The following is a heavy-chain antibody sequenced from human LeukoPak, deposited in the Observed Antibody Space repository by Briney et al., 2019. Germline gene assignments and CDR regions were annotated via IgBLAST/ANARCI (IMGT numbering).Heavy chain of an antibody. CDR3: LIWGELSLNY. V-gene: IGHV1-3*01. J-gene: IGHJ4*02. Sequence: GASMKVSCKASGYTFTSYAMHWVRQAPGQRLEWMGWINAGNGDTKYSQKFQGRVTITRDTSASTAYMELSSLRSEDTAVYYCLIWGELSLNYWGQGTLVTVSS. D-gene: IGHD3-16*02. CDR2: INAGNGDT. CDR1: GYTFTSYA.